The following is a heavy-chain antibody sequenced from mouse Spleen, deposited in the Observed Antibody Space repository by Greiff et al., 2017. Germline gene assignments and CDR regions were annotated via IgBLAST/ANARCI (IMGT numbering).Heavy chain of an antibody. CDR1: GFTFSSYA. Sequence: EVQLVESGGGLVKPGGSLKLSCAASGFTFSSYAMSWVRQTPEKRLEWVAYISSGGGNTYYPDSVKGRFTISRDNAKNTLYLQMSSLRSEDTALYYCAREHGNYYAMDYWGQGTSVTVSS. CDR3: AREHGNYYAMDY. CDR2: ISSGGGNT. D-gene: IGHD2-1*01. J-gene: IGHJ4*01. V-gene: IGHV5-9-3*01.